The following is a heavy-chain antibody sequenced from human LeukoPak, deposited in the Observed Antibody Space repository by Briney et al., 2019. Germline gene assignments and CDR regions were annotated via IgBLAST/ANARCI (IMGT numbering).Heavy chain of an antibody. CDR3: EVWGYPGFDY. CDR2: IYNTGTT. J-gene: IGHJ4*02. D-gene: IGHD7-27*01. V-gene: IGHV3-53*01. CDR1: GFTVSNNY. Sequence: PGGSLRLSCAASGFTVSNNYMGWVRQAPGKGLEWVSFIYNTGTTYYADSVKGRFTISRDNSKNALYLQMNSLRAEDTAVYYCEVWGYPGFDYWGQGTLVTVSP.